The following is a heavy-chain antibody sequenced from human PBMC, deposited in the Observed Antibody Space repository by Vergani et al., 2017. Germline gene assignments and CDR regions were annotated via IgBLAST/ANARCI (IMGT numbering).Heavy chain of an antibody. CDR3: AGDSIAAERPPQCYVDV. CDR2: IYSGGST. J-gene: IGHJ6*03. V-gene: IGHV3-53*04. Sequence: EVQLVESGGGLVQPGGSLRLSCAVSGFTASSNYMIWVRQAPGKGLEWVSVIYSGGSTYYRDAVKGRFTISRHNSKNTLYLQMNSLRAEDTAVYYCAGDSIAAERPPQCYVDVWGKGTTVTVSS. CDR1: GFTASSNY. D-gene: IGHD6-13*01.